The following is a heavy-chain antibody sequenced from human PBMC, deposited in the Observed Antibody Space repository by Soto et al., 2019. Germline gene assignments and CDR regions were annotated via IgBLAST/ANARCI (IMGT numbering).Heavy chain of an antibody. V-gene: IGHV4-59*12. CDR2: IYYSGST. J-gene: IGHJ4*01. CDR3: ARMLRYFDRFDY. CDR1: GGSISSYY. Sequence: SETLSLTCTVSGGSISSYYWSWIRQHPGKGLEWIGYIYYSGSTNYNPSLKSRVTISVDTSKNQFSLKLSSVTAADTAVYYCARMLRYFDRFDYWGHGTLVTVSS. D-gene: IGHD3-9*01.